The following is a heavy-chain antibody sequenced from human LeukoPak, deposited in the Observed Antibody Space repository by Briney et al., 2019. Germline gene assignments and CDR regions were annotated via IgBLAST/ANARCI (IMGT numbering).Heavy chain of an antibody. Sequence: PSETLSLTCTVSGGSISSYYWSWIRQPAGKGLEWIGRIYTSGSTNYNPSLKSRVTISVDTSKNQFSLKLSSVTAADTAVYYCASSGPEGYCSSTSCSGGFDYWGQGTLVTVSS. CDR3: ASSGPEGYCSSTSCSGGFDY. D-gene: IGHD2-2*01. V-gene: IGHV4-4*07. CDR1: GGSISSYY. CDR2: IYTSGST. J-gene: IGHJ4*02.